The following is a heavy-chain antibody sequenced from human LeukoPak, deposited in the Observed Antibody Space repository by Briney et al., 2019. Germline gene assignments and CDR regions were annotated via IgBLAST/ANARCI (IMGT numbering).Heavy chain of an antibody. CDR3: ARAILVWCFDP. CDR1: GGTFSSYA. CDR2: IIPIFGTT. Sequence: ASVKVSCKASGGTFSSYAISWVRQAPGQGLEWMGGIIPIFGTTNYAQKFQGRVTITADKSTSTAYMDLSSLRSEDTAVYYCARAILVWCFDPWGQGTLVTVSS. D-gene: IGHD3/OR15-3a*01. J-gene: IGHJ5*02. V-gene: IGHV1-69*06.